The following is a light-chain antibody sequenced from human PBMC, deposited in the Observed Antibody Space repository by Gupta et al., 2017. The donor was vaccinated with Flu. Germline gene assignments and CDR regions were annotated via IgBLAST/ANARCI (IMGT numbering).Light chain of an antibody. CDR1: RSNIGTNF. J-gene: IGLJ3*02. V-gene: IGLV1-47*01. Sequence: SRSNIGTNFVYWYRQLPRTAPTLHICRNTPRSSGVPDRFAGSKSATSASLAISGLRSEDEADFYCATWDDRLSAWVFGGGTKLTVL. CDR2: RNT. CDR3: ATWDDRLSAWV.